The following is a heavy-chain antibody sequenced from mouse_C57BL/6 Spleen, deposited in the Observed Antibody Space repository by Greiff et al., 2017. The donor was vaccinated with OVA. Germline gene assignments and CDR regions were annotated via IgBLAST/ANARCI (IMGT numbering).Heavy chain of an antibody. CDR1: GFNIKDDY. Sequence: EVQLQQSGAELVRPGASVKLSCTASGFNIKDDYMHWVKQRPEQGLEWIGWIDPENGDTEYASKFHGKAPITAHTSSNTAYMQVSRLRSENTDVNYCTTRRGSGRFAYWGQGTLVTVSA. V-gene: IGHV14-4*01. CDR2: IDPENGDT. J-gene: IGHJ3*01. CDR3: TTRRGSGRFAY. D-gene: IGHD3-2*02.